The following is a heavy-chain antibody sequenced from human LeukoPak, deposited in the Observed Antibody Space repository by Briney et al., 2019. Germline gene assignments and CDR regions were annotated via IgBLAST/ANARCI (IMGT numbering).Heavy chain of an antibody. CDR2: IRYDGSNK. CDR1: GFTFSSYG. CDR3: AKAFAYGDQFFDP. Sequence: GGSLRLSCAASGFTFSSYGMHWVRQAPGKGLEWVAFIRYDGSNKYYADSVKGRFTISRDNSKNTLYLQMNSLRAEDTAVYYCAKAFAYGDQFFDPWGQGTLVTVSS. V-gene: IGHV3-30*02. D-gene: IGHD4-17*01. J-gene: IGHJ5*02.